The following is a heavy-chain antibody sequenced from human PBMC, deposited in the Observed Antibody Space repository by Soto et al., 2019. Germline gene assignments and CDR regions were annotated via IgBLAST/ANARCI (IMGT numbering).Heavy chain of an antibody. D-gene: IGHD6-25*01. Sequence: GGSLRLSCAASGFTVSSNYMSWVRQAPGKGLEWVSVIYSGGSTYYADSVKGRFTISRHNSKNTLYLQMNSLRAEDTAVYYCARGGPTSSGLYFQHWGQGTLVTVSS. CDR3: ARGGPTSSGLYFQH. V-gene: IGHV3-53*04. CDR2: IYSGGST. CDR1: GFTVSSNY. J-gene: IGHJ1*01.